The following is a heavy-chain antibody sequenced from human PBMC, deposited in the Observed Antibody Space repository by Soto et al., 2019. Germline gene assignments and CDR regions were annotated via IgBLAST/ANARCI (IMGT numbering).Heavy chain of an antibody. Sequence: QVQLQESGPGLVEPSGTLSLTCAVSGGSVSSTNWWSWVRQPPGKGLEWIGDIYHSGSTYYNPSLKSRVTISVDKSKNQFSLRLSSVTAADTAVYFWAIDRAVSARGSFDYWCQGTLVTVSS. CDR2: IYHSGST. CDR3: AIDRAVSARGSFDY. CDR1: GGSVSSTNW. V-gene: IGHV4-4*02. J-gene: IGHJ4*02. D-gene: IGHD6-19*01.